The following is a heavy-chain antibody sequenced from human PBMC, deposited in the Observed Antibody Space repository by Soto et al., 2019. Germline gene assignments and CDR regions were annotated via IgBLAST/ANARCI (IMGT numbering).Heavy chain of an antibody. CDR2: INAGNGDT. Sequence: GASVKVSCKASGYTFTSYDINWVRQATGQGLEWMGWINAGNGDTKYSQKFQGRVTITRDTSAITAYMELSSLRSEDTAVYYCARDWTHYDSSGPGDYWGQGTLVTVSS. J-gene: IGHJ4*02. CDR1: GYTFTSYD. CDR3: ARDWTHYDSSGPGDY. D-gene: IGHD3-22*01. V-gene: IGHV1-3*01.